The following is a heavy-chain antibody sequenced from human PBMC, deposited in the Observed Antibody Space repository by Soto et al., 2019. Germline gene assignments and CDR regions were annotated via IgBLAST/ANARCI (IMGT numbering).Heavy chain of an antibody. CDR1: GGSINDYY. D-gene: IGHD6-13*01. V-gene: IGHV4-59*06. CDR2: SHYNDNT. CDR3: AGGNSSRWYWFDP. J-gene: IGHJ5*02. Sequence: SETLSLTCTVSGGSINDYYWSWTRQHPGRGLEWIGYSHYNDNTYYNPSLKSRVTISVDTSKNQFSLKLSSVTAADTAVYYCAGGNSSRWYWFDPWGQGTLVTVSS.